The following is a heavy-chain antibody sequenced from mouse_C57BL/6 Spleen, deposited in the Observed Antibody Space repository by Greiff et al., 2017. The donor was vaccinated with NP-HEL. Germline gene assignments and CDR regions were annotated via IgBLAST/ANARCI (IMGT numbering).Heavy chain of an antibody. CDR2: IYPGDGDT. V-gene: IGHV1-82*01. J-gene: IGHJ2*01. CDR3: ARWGLQDYFDY. D-gene: IGHD3-1*01. Sequence: QVQLKQSGPELVKPGASVKISCKASGYAFSSSWMNWVKQRPGKGLEWIGRIYPGDGDTNYNGKFKGKATLTADKSSSTAYMQLSSLTSEDSAVYFCARWGLQDYFDYWGQGTTLTVSS. CDR1: GYAFSSSW.